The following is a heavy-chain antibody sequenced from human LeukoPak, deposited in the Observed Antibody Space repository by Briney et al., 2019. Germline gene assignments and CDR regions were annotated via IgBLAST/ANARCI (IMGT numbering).Heavy chain of an antibody. V-gene: IGHV4-61*02. Sequence: SETLSLTWTVSGASISSGSYYWSWIRQPAGKGLEWIGRIYTSGSTNYSPSLKTRVTISVDRSKNQFSLKLSSVTAADTAEYSCARLVNWDAFDIWGQGTMVTVPS. CDR1: GASISSGSYY. D-gene: IGHD2-21*01. CDR2: IYTSGST. J-gene: IGHJ3*02. CDR3: ARLVNWDAFDI.